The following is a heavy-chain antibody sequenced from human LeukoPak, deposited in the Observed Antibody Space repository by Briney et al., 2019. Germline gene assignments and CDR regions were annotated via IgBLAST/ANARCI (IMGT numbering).Heavy chain of an antibody. J-gene: IGHJ3*02. D-gene: IGHD3-22*01. Sequence: TGGSLRLSCAASGFTFSSSWMHWVRQAPGKGLEWVSYISSSSSYTNYADSVKGRFTISRDNAKNSLYLQMNSLRAEDTAVYYCAGGGFYYDSSGDGAFDIWGQGTMVTVSS. CDR3: AGGGFYYDSSGDGAFDI. CDR1: GFTFSSSW. CDR2: ISSSSSYT. V-gene: IGHV3-11*03.